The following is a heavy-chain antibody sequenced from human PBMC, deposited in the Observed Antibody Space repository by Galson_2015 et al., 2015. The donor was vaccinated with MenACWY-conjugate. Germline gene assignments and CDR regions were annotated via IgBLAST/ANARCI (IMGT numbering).Heavy chain of an antibody. V-gene: IGHV3-64*02. CDR2: ISTYGGST. Sequence: SLRLSGAGSGFIFTDYDMHWARQAPGKGLEYVSAISTYGGSTYYADSVKGRFTISRENSKNMLFLQMGSLRVEDTAVYYCARKDGATYGYNDYWGQGTLVIVSS. CDR1: GFIFTDYD. D-gene: IGHD5-18*01. J-gene: IGHJ4*02. CDR3: ARKDGATYGYNDY.